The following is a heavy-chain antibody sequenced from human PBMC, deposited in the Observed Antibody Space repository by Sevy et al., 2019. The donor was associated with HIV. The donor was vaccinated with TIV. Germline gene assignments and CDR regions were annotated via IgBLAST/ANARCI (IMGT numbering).Heavy chain of an antibody. D-gene: IGHD3-22*01. CDR3: HGDYDSSQLASYYYYGMDV. Sequence: GGSLRLSCAASGFTFSSYAMSWVRQAPGKGLEWVSTIRGSGGSTYYADSVKGRFTISRDNSKNMLYLQMNSLRAEDTAVYYCHGDYDSSQLASYYYYGMDVWGQGTTVTVSS. CDR1: GFTFSSYA. J-gene: IGHJ6*02. V-gene: IGHV3-23*01. CDR2: IRGSGGST.